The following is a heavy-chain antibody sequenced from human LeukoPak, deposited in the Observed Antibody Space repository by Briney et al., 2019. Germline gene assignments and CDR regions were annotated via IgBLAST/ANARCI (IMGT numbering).Heavy chain of an antibody. CDR2: ISSSSSYI. CDR3: ARTIEVAGTLSWFDP. Sequence: GGSLSLSCAASGFTFSIYSMNWVRQAPGKGLEWVSSISSSSSYIYYASSVKGRFTISRDNAKNSLYLQMNSLRAEDTAVYYCARTIEVAGTLSWFDPWGQGTLVTVSS. D-gene: IGHD6-19*01. J-gene: IGHJ5*02. V-gene: IGHV3-21*01. CDR1: GFTFSIYS.